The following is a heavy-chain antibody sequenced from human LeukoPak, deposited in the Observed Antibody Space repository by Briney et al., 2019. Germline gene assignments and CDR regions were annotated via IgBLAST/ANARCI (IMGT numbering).Heavy chain of an antibody. J-gene: IGHJ4*02. Sequence: APLKVSCKASGYTFAAYYMHWVRQAPGHELEWVGWINTNSGGTQCAQKFQGRVTMTRDTSISTAYMELSRLRSEETAAHYCATPYYDFWSGYYRFDYWGQGALVTVSS. CDR3: ATPYYDFWSGYYRFDY. CDR2: INTNSGGT. CDR1: GYTFAAYY. D-gene: IGHD3-3*01. V-gene: IGHV1-2*02.